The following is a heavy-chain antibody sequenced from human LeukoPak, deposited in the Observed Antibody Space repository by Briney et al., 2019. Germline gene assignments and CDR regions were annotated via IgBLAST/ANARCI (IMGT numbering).Heavy chain of an antibody. Sequence: PSETLSLTCTVSGGSISSGDYYWRWIRQPPGTGLEWIGYIYYSGSTYYNPSLKSRVTISVDTSKNQFSLKLSSVTAADTAVYYCARAKYYYDSSGYHDAFDIWGQGTMVTVSS. CDR1: GGSISSGDYY. J-gene: IGHJ3*02. V-gene: IGHV4-30-4*08. CDR3: ARAKYYYDSSGYHDAFDI. D-gene: IGHD3-22*01. CDR2: IYYSGST.